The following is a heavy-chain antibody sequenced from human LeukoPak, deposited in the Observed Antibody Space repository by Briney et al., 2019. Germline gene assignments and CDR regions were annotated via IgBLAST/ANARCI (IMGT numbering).Heavy chain of an antibody. Sequence: SETLSLTCTVSGSSISSSSYYWGWIRQPPGKGLEWIGSIYYSGSTYYNPSLKSRVTISVDTSKNQFSLKLSSVTAADTAVYYCATRLRWLQLRRDWYFDRWGRGTLVTVSS. D-gene: IGHD5-24*01. CDR3: ATRLRWLQLRRDWYFDR. J-gene: IGHJ2*01. CDR2: IYYSGST. CDR1: GSSISSSSYY. V-gene: IGHV4-39*01.